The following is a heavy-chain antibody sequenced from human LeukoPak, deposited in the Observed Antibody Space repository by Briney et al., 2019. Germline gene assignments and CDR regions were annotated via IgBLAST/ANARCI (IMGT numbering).Heavy chain of an antibody. CDR1: GGSISSSSYY. D-gene: IGHD6-13*01. J-gene: IGHJ4*02. CDR2: IYYSGST. Sequence: SETLSLTCTVSGGSISSSSYYWGWIRQPPGKGLEWIGSIYYSGSTYYNPSLKSRVTISVDTSKNQFSLKLSSVTAADTAVYYCASTKHSSSWYAPLDYWGQGTLVTVSS. CDR3: ASTKHSSSWYAPLDY. V-gene: IGHV4-39*07.